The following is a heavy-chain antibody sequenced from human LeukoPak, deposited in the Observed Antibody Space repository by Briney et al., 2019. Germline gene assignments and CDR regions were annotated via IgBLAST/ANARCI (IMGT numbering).Heavy chain of an antibody. J-gene: IGHJ6*03. CDR2: INPSGGST. D-gene: IGHD2-15*01. V-gene: IGHV1-46*01. CDR1: GYTFTSYY. Sequence: WASVKVSCKASGYTFTSYYMHWVRQAPGQGLEWMGIINPSGGSTSYAQKFQGRVTMTRDTSTSTVYMELSSLRSEDTAVYYCARRSGSRPRAYYYMDVWGKGTTVTVSS. CDR3: ARRSGSRPRAYYYMDV.